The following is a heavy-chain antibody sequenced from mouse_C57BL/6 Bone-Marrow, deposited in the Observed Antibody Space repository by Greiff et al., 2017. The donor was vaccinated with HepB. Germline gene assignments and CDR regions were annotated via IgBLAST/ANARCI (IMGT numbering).Heavy chain of an antibody. Sequence: QVQLQQSGAELARPGASVKLSCKASGYTFTSYGISWVKQRTGQGLEWIGEIYPRSGNTYYNEKFKGKATLTADKSSSTAYMELRSLTSEDSAVYFCARRYYYGSSYVGWYIDVWGTGTTVTVSS. CDR3: ARRYYYGSSYVGWYIDV. V-gene: IGHV1-81*01. D-gene: IGHD1-1*01. J-gene: IGHJ1*03. CDR1: GYTFTSYG. CDR2: IYPRSGNT.